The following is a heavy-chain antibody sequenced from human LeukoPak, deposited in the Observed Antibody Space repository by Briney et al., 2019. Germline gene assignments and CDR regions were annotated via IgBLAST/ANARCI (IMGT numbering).Heavy chain of an antibody. J-gene: IGHJ6*02. Sequence: SVKVSCKASGGTFSSYAISWVRQAPGQGLEWMGGIIPIFGTANYAQKLQGRVTMTTDTSTSTAYMELRSLRSDDTAVYYCARDYYDFWSGCYYYYGMDVWGQGTTVTVSS. V-gene: IGHV1-69*05. CDR1: GGTFSSYA. CDR3: ARDYYDFWSGCYYYYGMDV. D-gene: IGHD3-3*01. CDR2: IIPIFGTA.